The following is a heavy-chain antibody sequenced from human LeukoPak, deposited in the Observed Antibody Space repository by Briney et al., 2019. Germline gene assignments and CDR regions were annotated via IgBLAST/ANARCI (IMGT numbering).Heavy chain of an antibody. V-gene: IGHV3-23*01. CDR2: VSGSGGST. J-gene: IGHJ4*02. CDR3: AKDKDDYGDHFDY. Sequence: PGGSLRLSCAASGFTFSSYAMNWVRQAPGKGLEWVSVVSGSGGSTYYADPVKGRFTISRDNSKNTLYLQMNSLRAEDTAVYYCAKDKDDYGDHFDYWGQGTLVTVSS. CDR1: GFTFSSYA. D-gene: IGHD4-17*01.